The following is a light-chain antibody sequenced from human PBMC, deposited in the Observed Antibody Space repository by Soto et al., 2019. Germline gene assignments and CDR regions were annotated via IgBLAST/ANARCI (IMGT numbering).Light chain of an antibody. J-gene: IGLJ3*02. Sequence: QSALTQPASVSGSPGQSITISCTGTSSDVGDYNSVSWYQHHPGEVPKLMIYEVSHRPSGVSDRFSGSKSGNTASLTISGLQAEDEAIYYCSSYTRSNTRVFGGGTKLTVL. V-gene: IGLV2-14*01. CDR1: SSDVGDYNS. CDR2: EVS. CDR3: SSYTRSNTRV.